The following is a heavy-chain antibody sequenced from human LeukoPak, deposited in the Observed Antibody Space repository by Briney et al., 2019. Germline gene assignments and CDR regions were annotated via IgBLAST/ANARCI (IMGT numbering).Heavy chain of an antibody. V-gene: IGHV4-4*07. CDR1: GGSISSYY. Sequence: SETLSLTCTVSGGSISSYYWSWIRQPAGKELEWIGRIYTAGDTVYNPSLKSRVTLSVDTSKNQFSLNLSSITAADTAVYYCARSGSGYDFEYWGQGTLVTVSS. CDR3: ARSGSGYDFEY. CDR2: IYTAGDT. J-gene: IGHJ4*02. D-gene: IGHD3-22*01.